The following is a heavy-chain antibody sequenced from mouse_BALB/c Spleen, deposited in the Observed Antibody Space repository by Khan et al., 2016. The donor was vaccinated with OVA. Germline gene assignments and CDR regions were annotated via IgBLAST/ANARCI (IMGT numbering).Heavy chain of an antibody. V-gene: IGHV2-6-1*01. CDR2: IWSDGST. Sequence: QMQLEESGPGLVAPSQSLSITCTISGFSLTNYGVHWVRQPPGKGLEWLVVIWSDGSTTYNSALKSRLTISKDNSKRQVFLKMNSLQTDDTGMYFCARQPYYHYNIMDYWGQGTSGTVSS. CDR3: ARQPYYHYNIMDY. CDR1: GFSLTNYG. J-gene: IGHJ4*01. D-gene: IGHD2-10*01.